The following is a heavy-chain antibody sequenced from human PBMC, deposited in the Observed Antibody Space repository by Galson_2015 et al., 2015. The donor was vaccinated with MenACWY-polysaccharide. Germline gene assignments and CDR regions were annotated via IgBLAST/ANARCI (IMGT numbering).Heavy chain of an antibody. V-gene: IGHV5-51*03. Sequence: QSGAEVTKPGQSLRISCKDSGNMFLNHWIGWVRQMPGKGLEWMGSIYPGDSATRYSPSFEGQVTISADKSIKTAYLEWSSLRASDTAMYYGARRAEPGSSRRRWFDPGGQGTLVTVSS. J-gene: IGHJ5*02. CDR1: GNMFLNHW. CDR3: ARRAEPGSSRRRWFDP. D-gene: IGHD6-6*01. CDR2: IYPGDSAT.